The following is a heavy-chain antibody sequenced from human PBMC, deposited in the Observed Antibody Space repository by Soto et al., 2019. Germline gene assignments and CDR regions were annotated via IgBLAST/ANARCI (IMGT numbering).Heavy chain of an antibody. D-gene: IGHD6-25*01. V-gene: IGHV3-23*01. CDR2: ISDNGANT. CDR1: EFTFSNYA. Sequence: PGGSLRLSCIASEFTFSNYAMSWVRQAPGKGLEWVSTISDNGANTFIGDSMKDHFDISRDNSKNTVFLHLSTVRAEDTAIYYCARAIGADFFDYWGQGTPVTVSS. CDR3: ARAIGADFFDY. J-gene: IGHJ4*02.